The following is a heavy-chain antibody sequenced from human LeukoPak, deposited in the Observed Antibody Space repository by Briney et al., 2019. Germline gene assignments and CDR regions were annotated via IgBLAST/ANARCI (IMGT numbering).Heavy chain of an antibody. CDR2: IIPVLNIT. V-gene: IGHV1-69*04. D-gene: IGHD5-18*01. Sequence: GASVRLSCKTSGGTFSSSAITWVRQAPGQGLEWMGRIIPVLNITTYAQKFQGSVTITADTSTSTVYMELSSLRSEETAVYYCARDQGLTAPPPYGLDVWGQGTAALASS. CDR3: ARDQGLTAPPPYGLDV. CDR1: GGTFSSSA. J-gene: IGHJ6*02.